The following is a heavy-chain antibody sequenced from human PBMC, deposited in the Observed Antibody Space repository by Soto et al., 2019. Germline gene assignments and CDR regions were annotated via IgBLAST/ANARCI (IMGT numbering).Heavy chain of an antibody. CDR2: IYYSGST. D-gene: IGHD3-3*01. CDR3: ARGGADYYDFWSGYYPIFDY. J-gene: IGHJ4*02. CDR1: GGSISSYY. Sequence: NPSETLSLTCTVSGGSISSYYWSWIRQPPGKGLEWIGYIYYSGSTNYNPSLKSRVTISVDTSKNQFSLKLSSVTAADTAVYYCARGGADYYDFWSGYYPIFDYWGQGTLVTVSS. V-gene: IGHV4-59*01.